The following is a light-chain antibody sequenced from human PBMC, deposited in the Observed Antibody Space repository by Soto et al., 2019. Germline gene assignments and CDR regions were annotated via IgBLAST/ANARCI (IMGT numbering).Light chain of an antibody. V-gene: IGKV3-11*01. Sequence: EVVLTQFPATLSLSPGERATLSCRASPSVTNFLAWYQQKPGQAPRLLIYGAFNRATGIPARFSGSGSGTEFTLTIISLEPEDFAVYYCQQRNIWPPVTFGQGTRLEIK. CDR1: PSVTNF. J-gene: IGKJ5*01. CDR2: GAF. CDR3: QQRNIWPPVT.